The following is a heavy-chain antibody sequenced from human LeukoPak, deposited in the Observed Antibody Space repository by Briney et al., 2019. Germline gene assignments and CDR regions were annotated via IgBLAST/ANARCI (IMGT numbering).Heavy chain of an antibody. CDR2: ISWNSGNI. CDR1: GFTFDDYA. CDR3: AEDMRYSSSGSLDY. Sequence: PGGSLRLSCAASGFTFDDYAMHWVRQAPGKGLEWVSGISWNSGNIVYADSVRGRFTISRDNAKNSLYLQMDSLRAEDMAFYYCAEDMRYSSSGSLDYWGQGTLVTVSS. V-gene: IGHV3-9*03. D-gene: IGHD6-6*01. J-gene: IGHJ4*02.